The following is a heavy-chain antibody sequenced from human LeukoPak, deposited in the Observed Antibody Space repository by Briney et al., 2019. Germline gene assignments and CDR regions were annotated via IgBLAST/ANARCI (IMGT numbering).Heavy chain of an antibody. J-gene: IGHJ4*02. Sequence: PGGSLRLSCAASGFTFSSYGMHWVRQAPGKGLEWVAVITCDGSNKYYADSVKSRFTISRDNSKNTLYLQMNSLRAEDTAVYYCAKDSPYYYILTTGDFDYWGQGTLVTVSS. CDR2: ITCDGSNK. V-gene: IGHV3-30*18. CDR1: GFTFSSYG. D-gene: IGHD3-9*01. CDR3: AKDSPYYYILTTGDFDY.